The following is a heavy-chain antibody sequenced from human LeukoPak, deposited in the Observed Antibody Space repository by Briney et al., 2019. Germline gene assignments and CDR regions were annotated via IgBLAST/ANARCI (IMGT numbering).Heavy chain of an antibody. D-gene: IGHD6-13*01. CDR2: ISYDGSNK. V-gene: IGHV3-30-3*01. J-gene: IGHJ4*02. CDR1: GFTFSSYA. Sequence: GGSLRLSCAASGFTFSSYAMHWVRQAPGKGLEWVAVISYDGSNKYYADSVKGRFTISRDNSKNTLYLQMNSLRAEDTAVYYCARADRHSSQYFDYWGQGTLVTVSS. CDR3: ARADRHSSQYFDY.